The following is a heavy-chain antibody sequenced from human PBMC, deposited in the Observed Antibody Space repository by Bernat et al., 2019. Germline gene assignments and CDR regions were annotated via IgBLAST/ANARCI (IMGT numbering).Heavy chain of an antibody. J-gene: IGHJ4*02. V-gene: IGHV3-11*06. Sequence: QVQLVESGGGLVKPGGSLRLSCTASGFSFSDFYMSWIRQAPGKGLEWVSFISSSSSYTNYVDSVKGRFTISRDNAKNSLYLQTNSLRAEDTAMYYCARESRQLPIWGLGTLVTVSS. CDR2: ISSSSSYT. D-gene: IGHD2-2*01. CDR3: ARESRQLPI. CDR1: GFSFSDFY.